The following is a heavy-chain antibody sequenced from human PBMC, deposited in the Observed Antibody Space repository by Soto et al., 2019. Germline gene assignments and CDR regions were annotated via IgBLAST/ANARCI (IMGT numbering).Heavy chain of an antibody. V-gene: IGHV1-69*01. J-gene: IGHJ6*02. Sequence: QVQLVQSGAEVKKPGSSVKVSCKASGGTFSSYAISWVRQAPGQGLEWMGGIIPIFGTANYAQKFQGRVTITADESTSTAYMELSSLRSEDTSVYYCARAGATVTTNYYYYAMDVWGQGTTVTVSS. D-gene: IGHD4-17*01. CDR1: GGTFSSYA. CDR3: ARAGATVTTNYYYYAMDV. CDR2: IIPIFGTA.